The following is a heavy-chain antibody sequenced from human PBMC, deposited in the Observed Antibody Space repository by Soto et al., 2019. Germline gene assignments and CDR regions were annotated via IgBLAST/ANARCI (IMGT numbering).Heavy chain of an antibody. CDR3: ARDSFDTLGYHHFDS. CDR1: GGTFSSYA. J-gene: IGHJ5*01. Sequence: ASVKVSCKASGGTFSSYAISWVRQAPGQGLEWMGGIIPIFGTANYAQKFQGRVTITADESTSTAYMELSSLRSEDTAVYYCARDSFDTLGYHHFDSWGQGTLVTVSS. V-gene: IGHV1-69*13. D-gene: IGHD3-22*01. CDR2: IIPIFGTA.